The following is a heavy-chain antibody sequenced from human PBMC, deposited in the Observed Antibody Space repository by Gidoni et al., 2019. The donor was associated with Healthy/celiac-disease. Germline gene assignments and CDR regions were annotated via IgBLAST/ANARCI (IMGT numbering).Heavy chain of an antibody. J-gene: IGHJ4*02. Sequence: EVQLLESGGGLVQPGGSLRLSCAASGFTFSSYAMSWVRQAPGKGLEWVSAISGSGGSTYYADSVKGRFTISRDNSKNTLYLQMNSLRAEDTAVYYCAKIPYSSSWYRGGHFDYWGQGTLVTVSS. CDR1: GFTFSSYA. D-gene: IGHD6-13*01. V-gene: IGHV3-23*01. CDR2: ISGSGGST. CDR3: AKIPYSSSWYRGGHFDY.